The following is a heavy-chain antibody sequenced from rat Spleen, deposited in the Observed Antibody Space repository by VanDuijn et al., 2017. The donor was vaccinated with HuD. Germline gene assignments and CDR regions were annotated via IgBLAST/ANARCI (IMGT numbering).Heavy chain of an antibody. CDR1: GFIFRNYD. CDR2: ISYDGSST. D-gene: IGHD3-8*01. Sequence: EVQLVESGGGLVQPGRSLKISCTAPGFIFRNYDMAWVRQAPTKGLAWVATISYDGSSTYYRDSVKGRFTISRDNAKSTLYLQMDSLRSEDTATYYCARHIHPLYFDYWGQGVMVTVSS. V-gene: IGHV5-29*01. J-gene: IGHJ2*01. CDR3: ARHIHPLYFDY.